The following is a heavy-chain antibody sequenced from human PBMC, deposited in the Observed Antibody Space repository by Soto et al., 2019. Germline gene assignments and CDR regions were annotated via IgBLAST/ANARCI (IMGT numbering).Heavy chain of an antibody. CDR3: ARDRDSSGTFDY. CDR1: GGTFSSYA. J-gene: IGHJ4*02. D-gene: IGHD3-22*01. Sequence: GASVKVSCKASGGTFSSYAISWVRQAPGQGLEWMGGIIPIFGTANYAQKFQGRVTITADESTSTAYMELSSLRFEDTAVYYCARDRDSSGTFDYWGQGTLVTVSS. V-gene: IGHV1-69*13. CDR2: IIPIFGTA.